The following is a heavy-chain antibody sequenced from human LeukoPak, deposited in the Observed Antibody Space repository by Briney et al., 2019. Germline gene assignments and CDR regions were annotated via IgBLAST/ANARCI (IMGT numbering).Heavy chain of an antibody. CDR2: ISGSGGST. CDR3: AKGPWELSLFDY. Sequence: GGSLRLSCAASGFTFSSYAMSWVRQAPGKGLEWVSAISGSGGSTYYADSVKGRFTISRDNSKNALYLQMNSLRAEDTAVYYCAKGPWELSLFDYWGQGTLVTVSS. D-gene: IGHD1-26*01. J-gene: IGHJ4*02. V-gene: IGHV3-23*01. CDR1: GFTFSSYA.